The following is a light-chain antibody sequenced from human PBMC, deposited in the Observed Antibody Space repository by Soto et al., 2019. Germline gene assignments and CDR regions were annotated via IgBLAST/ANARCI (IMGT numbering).Light chain of an antibody. CDR1: SSDVGGYNY. CDR2: DVS. V-gene: IGLV2-14*01. CDR3: SSYTSSSTGV. J-gene: IGLJ1*01. Sequence: QSALTQPASVSGSPGQSITISCTGTSSDVGGYNYVSWYQQHPGKAPKLMIYDVSNRPSGVSNRFSGSKSGNTASLTISGLQAEYEADYYCSSYTSSSTGVFGTGTRSPS.